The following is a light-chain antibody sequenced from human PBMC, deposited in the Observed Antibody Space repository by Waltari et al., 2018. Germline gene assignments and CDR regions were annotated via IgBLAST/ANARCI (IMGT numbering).Light chain of an antibody. Sequence: SYVLTQPPSVSVAPGETANIICGGDNLGSKSVHWYHQKPGQAPVLVIYYDNDRPAGIPARFSGSNSGNTATLTIARVEAGDEADYFCQVWDTGSDQVVFGGGTKLSVL. V-gene: IGLV3-21*04. CDR3: QVWDTGSDQVV. CDR2: YDN. CDR1: NLGSKS. J-gene: IGLJ2*01.